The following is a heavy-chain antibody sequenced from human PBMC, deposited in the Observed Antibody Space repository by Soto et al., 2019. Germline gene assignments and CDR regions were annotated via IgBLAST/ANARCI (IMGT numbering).Heavy chain of an antibody. CDR2: IIPIFGTA. V-gene: IGHV1-69*13. J-gene: IGHJ3*02. Sequence: ASVKVSCKASGGTFSSYAISWVRQAPGQGLEWMGGIIPIFGTANYAQKFQGRVTITADESTSTAYMELSSLRSEDTAVYYCARDTWHYYDSSGYYRYDAFDIWGQGTVVTVS. D-gene: IGHD3-22*01. CDR1: GGTFSSYA. CDR3: ARDTWHYYDSSGYYRYDAFDI.